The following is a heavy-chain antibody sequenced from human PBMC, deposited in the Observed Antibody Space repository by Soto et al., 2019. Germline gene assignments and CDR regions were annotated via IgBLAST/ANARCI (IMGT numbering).Heavy chain of an antibody. V-gene: IGHV3-23*01. Sequence: EVQLLESGGGLAQPGGSLKLSCAASGFTFSFYAMTWVRQAPGKGLEWVSSLTGNGGDTYYADSVKCRFTISRDKAEKTLYLQMNSLGDDDTVVYYCAKDREYSYGWDYWGQGTLVTVSS. D-gene: IGHD5-18*01. CDR1: GFTFSFYA. CDR3: AKDREYSYGWDY. J-gene: IGHJ4*02. CDR2: LTGNGGDT.